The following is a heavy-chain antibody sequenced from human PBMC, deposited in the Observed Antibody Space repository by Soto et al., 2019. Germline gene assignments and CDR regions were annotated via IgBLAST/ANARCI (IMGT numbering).Heavy chain of an antibody. D-gene: IGHD4-17*01. Sequence: QVQLVESGGGVVQPGRSLRLSCAASGFTFSSYGMHWVRQAPGKGLEWVAVISYDGSNKYYADSVKGRFTISRDNSKNTLYLQMNSLRAEDTAVYYCAKGLYGDYDYFDYWGQGTLVTVSS. V-gene: IGHV3-30*18. CDR1: GFTFSSYG. CDR2: ISYDGSNK. CDR3: AKGLYGDYDYFDY. J-gene: IGHJ4*02.